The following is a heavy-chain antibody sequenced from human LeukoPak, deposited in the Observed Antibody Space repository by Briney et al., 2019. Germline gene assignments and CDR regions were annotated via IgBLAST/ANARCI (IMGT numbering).Heavy chain of an antibody. J-gene: IGHJ6*02. Sequence: SETLSLTCTVSGGSISSSTYYWGWIRQPPGKGLEWIGSIFYSGNTYYNPSLKSRVTISVDTSKNQFSLKLSSVTAADTAVYYCARADGGSCYNWGQGTTVTVSS. CDR1: GGSISSSTYY. CDR3: ARADGGSCYN. V-gene: IGHV4-39*07. CDR2: IFYSGNT. D-gene: IGHD2-15*01.